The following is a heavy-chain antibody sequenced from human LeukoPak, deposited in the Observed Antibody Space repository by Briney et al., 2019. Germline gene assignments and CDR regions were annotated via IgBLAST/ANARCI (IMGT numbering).Heavy chain of an antibody. Sequence: GRSLRLSCAASGFTFSSYAMHWVRQAPGKGLEWVAVISYDGSNKYYADSVKGRFTISRDNSKNTLYLQMNSLRAEDTAVYYCARALDSLPLSYYDYWGQGTLVTVSS. CDR1: GFTFSSYA. J-gene: IGHJ4*02. D-gene: IGHD3-3*01. CDR2: ISYDGSNK. V-gene: IGHV3-30-3*01. CDR3: ARALDSLPLSYYDY.